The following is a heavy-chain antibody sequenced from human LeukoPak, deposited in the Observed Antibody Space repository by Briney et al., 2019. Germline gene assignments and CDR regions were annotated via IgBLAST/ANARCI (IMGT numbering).Heavy chain of an antibody. Sequence: GESLRLSCAASGFTFTTYWMSWVRQAPGKGLEWVSSISSSSSYIYYADSVKGRFTISRDNAKNSLYLQMNSLRAEDTAVYYCARGIVGATKGNYYYYYMDVWGKGTTVTVSS. D-gene: IGHD1-26*01. V-gene: IGHV3-21*01. CDR3: ARGIVGATKGNYYYYYMDV. J-gene: IGHJ6*03. CDR2: ISSSSSYI. CDR1: GFTFTTYW.